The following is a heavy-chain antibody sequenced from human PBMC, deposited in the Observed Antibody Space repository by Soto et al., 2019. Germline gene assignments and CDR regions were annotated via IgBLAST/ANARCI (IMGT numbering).Heavy chain of an antibody. CDR1: GGSFSGYY. CDR3: ATSSSGAAYGMDV. J-gene: IGHJ6*02. V-gene: IGHV4-34*02. Sequence: QVQLRQWGAGLLKPSETMSLTCAVYGGSFSGYYWSWIRQPPGKGLEWIGEITHTGSTSSAPSLERRVAISVDTSKNQFSLKLTSVTAADTAVYYCATSSSGAAYGMDVWGQGTTVTVS. CDR2: ITHTGST. D-gene: IGHD6-6*01.